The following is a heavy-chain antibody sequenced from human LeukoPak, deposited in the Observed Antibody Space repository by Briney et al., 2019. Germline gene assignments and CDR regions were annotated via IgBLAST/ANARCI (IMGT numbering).Heavy chain of an antibody. V-gene: IGHV3-74*01. CDR3: ARELPFDY. J-gene: IGHJ4*02. CDR1: GFTFSSYW. Sequence: PGGSLRLSCAASGFTFSSYWMHWVRHTPGKGLVWVSRISGDGSSTTYAESVKGRFTISRDNAKNTLYLQMNSLRAEDTAVYYCARELPFDYWGQGTLVTVSS. CDR2: ISGDGSST.